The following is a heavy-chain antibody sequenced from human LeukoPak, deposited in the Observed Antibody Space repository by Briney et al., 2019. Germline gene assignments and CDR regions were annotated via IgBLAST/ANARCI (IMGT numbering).Heavy chain of an antibody. CDR3: GAIPVMRGRKYYFDY. CDR1: GGSISSSSYY. J-gene: IGHJ4*02. D-gene: IGHD2-2*02. CDR2: IYYSGST. V-gene: IGHV4-39*07. Sequence: SETLSLTCTVSGGSISSSSYYWGWIRQPPGKGLEWIGSIYYSGSTYYNPSLKSRVTISVDTSKNQFSLKLSSVTAADTAVYYCGAIPVMRGRKYYFDYWGQGTLVTVSS.